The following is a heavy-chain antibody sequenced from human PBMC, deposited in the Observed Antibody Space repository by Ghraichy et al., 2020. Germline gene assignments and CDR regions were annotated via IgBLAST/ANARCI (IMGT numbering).Heavy chain of an antibody. CDR3: ARSYYDSSGYFHLDPQYYFDY. J-gene: IGHJ4*02. D-gene: IGHD3-22*01. CDR2: ISSSSSYI. Sequence: GGSLRLSCAASGFTFSSYSMNWVRQAPGKGLEWVSSISSSSSYIYYADSVKGRFTISRDNAKNSLYLQMNSLRAEDTAVYYCARSYYDSSGYFHLDPQYYFDYWGQGTLVTVSS. CDR1: GFTFSSYS. V-gene: IGHV3-21*01.